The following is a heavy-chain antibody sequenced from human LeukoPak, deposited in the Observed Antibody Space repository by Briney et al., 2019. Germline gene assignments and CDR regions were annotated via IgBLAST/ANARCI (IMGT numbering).Heavy chain of an antibody. J-gene: IGHJ4*02. Sequence: GESLKISCKGSGYSFTSYWISWVRQMPGKGLEWMGRTDPSDSYTNYNPSFQGHVTISADKSISTAYLQWSSLKASDTAMYYCARHTRGIVVVPAAIDYWGQGTLVTVSS. CDR2: TDPSDSYT. V-gene: IGHV5-10-1*01. CDR1: GYSFTSYW. CDR3: ARHTRGIVVVPAAIDY. D-gene: IGHD2-2*01.